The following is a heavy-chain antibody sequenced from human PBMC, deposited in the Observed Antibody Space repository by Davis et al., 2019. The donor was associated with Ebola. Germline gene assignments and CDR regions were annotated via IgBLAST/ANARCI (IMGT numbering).Heavy chain of an antibody. CDR3: ARAVTMVLPSGWFDP. J-gene: IGHJ5*02. Sequence: AASVKVSCKASGYTFTRYGIRWVRQAPGQGLEWMGWISPYNGNTNYAQNLQGRVTMTTDTSTSTAYMEVRSLRYDDTAVYYCARAVTMVLPSGWFDPWGQGTLVTVSS. CDR2: ISPYNGNT. CDR1: GYTFTRYG. V-gene: IGHV1-18*01. D-gene: IGHD3-10*01.